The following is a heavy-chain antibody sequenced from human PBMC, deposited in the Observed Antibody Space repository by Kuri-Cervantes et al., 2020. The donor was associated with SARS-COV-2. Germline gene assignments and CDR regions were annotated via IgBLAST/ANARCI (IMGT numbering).Heavy chain of an antibody. Sequence: SVKVSCKASGGTFSSYAISWVRQAPGQGLEWMGGIVPIFGTANYAQKFQGRVTITADKSTSTAYMELSSLRSEDTAVYYCARWEEADYYGMDVWGQGTTVTVSS. D-gene: IGHD1-26*01. J-gene: IGHJ6*02. CDR1: GGTFSSYA. CDR2: IVPIFGTA. V-gene: IGHV1-69*06. CDR3: ARWEEADYYGMDV.